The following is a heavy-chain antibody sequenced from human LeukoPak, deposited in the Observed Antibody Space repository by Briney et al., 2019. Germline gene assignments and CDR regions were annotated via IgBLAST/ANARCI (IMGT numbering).Heavy chain of an antibody. CDR3: AGDYGDYHKFDP. Sequence: GASVKVSCKASGYTFTSYYMHWVRQAPGQGLEWMGIINPSGGSTSYAQKFQGRVTMTRDTSTSTVYMELSSLRSEDTAVYYCAGDYGDYHKFDPWGQGTLVTVSS. V-gene: IGHV1-46*01. J-gene: IGHJ5*02. D-gene: IGHD4-17*01. CDR1: GYTFTSYY. CDR2: INPSGGST.